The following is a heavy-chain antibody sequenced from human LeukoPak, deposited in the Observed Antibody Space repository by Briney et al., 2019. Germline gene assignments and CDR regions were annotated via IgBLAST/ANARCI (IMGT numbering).Heavy chain of an antibody. D-gene: IGHD2-15*01. V-gene: IGHV3-21*01. CDR1: GFTFSSYS. CDR2: ISSSSSYI. J-gene: IGHJ4*02. CDR3: ARDFRGCSGGSCYSYFDY. Sequence: SGGSLRLSCAASGFTFSSYSMNWVRQAPGKGLGWVSSISSSSSYIYYADSVKGRFTISRDNAKNSLYLQMNSLRAEDTAVYYCARDFRGCSGGSCYSYFDYWGQGTLVTVSS.